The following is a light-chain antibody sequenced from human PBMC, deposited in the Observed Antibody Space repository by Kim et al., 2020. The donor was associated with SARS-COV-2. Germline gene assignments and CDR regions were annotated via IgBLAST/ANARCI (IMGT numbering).Light chain of an antibody. CDR2: AAS. V-gene: IGKV1-9*01. J-gene: IGKJ4*01. CDR1: QGISSY. CDR3: QQVNSYPPLLI. Sequence: DIQLTQSPSFLSASVGDRVTITCRASQGISSYLAWYQQKPGKAPKLLIYAASTLQSGVPSRFSGSGSGTEFTLTISSLQPEDFATYYCQQVNSYPPLLIFGGGTKVDIK.